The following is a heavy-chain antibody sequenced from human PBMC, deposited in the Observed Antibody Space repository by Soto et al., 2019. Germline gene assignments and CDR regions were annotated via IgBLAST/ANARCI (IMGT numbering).Heavy chain of an antibody. Sequence: SETLSLTCSVSGGSVSSGSYYWNWIRQPPGKALEWIGYVYYSGSTNYNLSLKSRVTISVDRSKNQFSLMLSSVTAADTAVYYCARFYASGSYPYDYWGQGTLVTVSS. CDR1: GGSVSSGSYY. J-gene: IGHJ4*02. V-gene: IGHV4-61*01. D-gene: IGHD3-10*01. CDR3: ARFYASGSYPYDY. CDR2: VYYSGST.